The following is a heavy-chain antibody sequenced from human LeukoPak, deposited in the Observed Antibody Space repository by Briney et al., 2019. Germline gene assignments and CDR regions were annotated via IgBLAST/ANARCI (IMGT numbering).Heavy chain of an antibody. CDR1: GFTFSSYW. Sequence: GGSLRLSCAASGFTFSSYWMSWVRQAPGKGLEWVANINQDGSEKYYVDSMKGRFTISRDNAKNSLYLQMNSLRAEDTAVYYCARGYGSGNYYFDYWGQGTLVTVSS. D-gene: IGHD3-10*01. V-gene: IGHV3-7*04. J-gene: IGHJ4*02. CDR3: ARGYGSGNYYFDY. CDR2: INQDGSEK.